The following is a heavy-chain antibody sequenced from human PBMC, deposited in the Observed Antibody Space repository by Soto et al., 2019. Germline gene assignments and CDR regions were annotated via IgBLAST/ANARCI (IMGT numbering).Heavy chain of an antibody. V-gene: IGHV1-69*13. J-gene: IGHJ6*02. Sequence: ASVKVSCKASGGTFSSYAISWVRQAPGQGLEWMGGIIPIFGTANYAQKFQGRVTITADESTSTAYMELSSLRSEDTAVYYCARDVLGYCTNGVCYDYYYYGMDVWGQGTTVTVSS. CDR3: ARDVLGYCTNGVCYDYYYYGMDV. CDR1: GGTFSSYA. D-gene: IGHD2-8*01. CDR2: IIPIFGTA.